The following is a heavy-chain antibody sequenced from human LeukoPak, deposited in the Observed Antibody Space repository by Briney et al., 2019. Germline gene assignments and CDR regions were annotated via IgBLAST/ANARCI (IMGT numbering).Heavy chain of an antibody. CDR3: TRGGRDTSAEYFQH. V-gene: IGHV1-69*04. Sequence: SVKVSCKVSGDTFSNRGISWVRQAPGQGLEWMGRIIPMVGLAKYAQKFQGKVTLIADKSTNTAYLELSNVTSEDTAVYFCTRGGRDTSAEYFQHWGQGTLVTVSS. J-gene: IGHJ1*01. D-gene: IGHD5-18*01. CDR1: GDTFSNRG. CDR2: IIPMVGLA.